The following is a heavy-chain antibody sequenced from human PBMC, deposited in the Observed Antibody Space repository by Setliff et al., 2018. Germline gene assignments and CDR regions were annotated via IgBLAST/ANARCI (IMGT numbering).Heavy chain of an antibody. CDR2: IYYSGSI. CDR1: GYSISSSNW. D-gene: IGHD3-22*01. Sequence: SETLSLTCAVSGYSISSSNWWGWIRQPPGKGLAWIGYIYYSGSIDYNTSLRSRVTISVDTSKDQFSLKLSSVTAADTAVYYCAREKADYSDSGGYYGGFYFDSWGQGALVTVSS. V-gene: IGHV4-28*03. CDR3: AREKADYSDSGGYYGGFYFDS. J-gene: IGHJ4*02.